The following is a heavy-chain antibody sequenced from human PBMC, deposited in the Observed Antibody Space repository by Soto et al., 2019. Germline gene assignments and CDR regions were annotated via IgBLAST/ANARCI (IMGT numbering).Heavy chain of an antibody. J-gene: IGHJ4*02. D-gene: IGHD4-17*01. CDR1: GGSISSYY. V-gene: IGHV4-59*01. Sequence: SETLSLTCTVSGGSISSYYWGWIRQPPGKGLEWIGYIYYSGSTNYNPSLKSRVTISVDTSKNQFSLKLSSVTAADTAVYYCARYGDYVNDYFDYWGQRTLVTVSS. CDR3: ARYGDYVNDYFDY. CDR2: IYYSGST.